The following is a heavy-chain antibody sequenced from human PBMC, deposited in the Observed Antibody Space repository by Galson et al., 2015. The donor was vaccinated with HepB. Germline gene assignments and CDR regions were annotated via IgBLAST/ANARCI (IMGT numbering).Heavy chain of an antibody. J-gene: IGHJ3*02. CDR1: GGSISSGGYY. CDR3: ARVLAAAGYAFDI. V-gene: IGHV4-31*03. Sequence: TLSLTCTVSGGSISSGGYYWSWIRQHPGKGLEWIGYIYYSGSTYYNPSLKSRVTISVDTSKNQFSLKLSSVTAADTAVYYCARVLAAAGYAFDIWGQGTMVTVSS. D-gene: IGHD6-13*01. CDR2: IYYSGST.